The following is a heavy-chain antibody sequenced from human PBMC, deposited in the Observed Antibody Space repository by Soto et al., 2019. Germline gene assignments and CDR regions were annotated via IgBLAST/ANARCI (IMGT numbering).Heavy chain of an antibody. CDR1: GCSISRSA. CDR3: ARDLQAGTDNVNWFAP. J-gene: IGHJ5*02. D-gene: IGHD1-1*01. CDR2: IAYDGSNR. V-gene: IGHV3-30*04. Sequence: QVQLVESGGGVVQPGRSLRLSCAASGCSISRSAMHWVRQAPGKGLEWVAVIAYDGSNRWYADSAKGRFTISRDNSQNTVYLQMSSLRGEDTAVYYCARDLQAGTDNVNWFAPWGQGTLVTVSS.